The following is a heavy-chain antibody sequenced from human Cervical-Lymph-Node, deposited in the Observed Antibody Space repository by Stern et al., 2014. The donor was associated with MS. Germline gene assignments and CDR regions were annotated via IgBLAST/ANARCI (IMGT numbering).Heavy chain of an antibody. CDR3: ARMKTGLRENRGFDF. D-gene: IGHD4-17*01. CDR1: GDSINSGDFH. V-gene: IGHV4-30-4*01. J-gene: IGHJ4*02. CDR2: IYYSGRN. Sequence: QLQLQESGPGLVKPSETLSLTCTVSGDSINSGDFHWSWVRQSPGKGLEWIGYIYYSGRNYNNPSLKSRVPMSIDTSTNQFSLNLTSVTAADTALYFCARMKTGLRENRGFDFWGQGTQVTVSS.